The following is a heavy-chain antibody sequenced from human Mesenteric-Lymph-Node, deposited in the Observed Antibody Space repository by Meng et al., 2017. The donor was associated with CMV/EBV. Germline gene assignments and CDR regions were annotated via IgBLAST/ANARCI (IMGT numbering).Heavy chain of an antibody. J-gene: IGHJ4*02. CDR1: GFTFNSYG. CDR2: IRYDGSNK. Sequence: GESLKISCAASGFTFNSYGMHWVRQAPGKGLEWVAFIRYDGSNKYYADSVKGRFTISRDNSKSTLYLQLNSLRAEDTAVYYCAKEDWNFGGFDYWGQGTLVTVSS. D-gene: IGHD1-7*01. V-gene: IGHV3-30*02. CDR3: AKEDWNFGGFDY.